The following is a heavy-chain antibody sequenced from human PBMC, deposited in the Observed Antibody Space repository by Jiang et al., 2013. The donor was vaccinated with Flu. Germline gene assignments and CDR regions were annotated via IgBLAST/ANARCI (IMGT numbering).Heavy chain of an antibody. CDR2: IDYSGTT. CDR3: ARGATSGYGRSFDI. D-gene: IGHD5-12*01. Sequence: LLKPSETLSLTCTVSSDSIRDFYWNLIRQSPGKGLEWIASIDYSGTTQYNPSLKSRVTVSVDTPKNQFSLNLTSVTAADAAVYYCARGATSGYGRSFDIWGQGTVVIVSS. V-gene: IGHV4-59*01. J-gene: IGHJ3*02. CDR1: SDSIRDFY.